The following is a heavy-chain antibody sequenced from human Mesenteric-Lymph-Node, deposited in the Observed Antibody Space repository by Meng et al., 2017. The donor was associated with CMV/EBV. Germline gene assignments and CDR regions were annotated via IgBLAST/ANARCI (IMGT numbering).Heavy chain of an antibody. V-gene: IGHV3-30-3*01. J-gene: IGHJ4*02. CDR1: GFTFSSYA. Sequence: GESLKISCAASGFTFSSYAMHWVRQPPGKGLEWVAVTSHNGGNRYYADSVKGRFTISRDNSQNTLYLDMNNLRSEDTAIYYCASPMYCSTTSCLWTFNSWGQGTLVTVSS. CDR2: TSHNGGNR. CDR3: ASPMYCSTTSCLWTFNS. D-gene: IGHD2-2*01.